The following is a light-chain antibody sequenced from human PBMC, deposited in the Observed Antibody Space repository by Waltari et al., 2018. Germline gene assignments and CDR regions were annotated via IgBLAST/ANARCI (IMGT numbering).Light chain of an antibody. V-gene: IGKV3-11*01. Sequence: DIVLTQSPAILSLSPGERATLSCRASQSVSSYLAWYQQKPGQAPRLLIYDASNRATGIPARFSGSGSGTDFTLTISSLEPEDFAVYYCQQLSNWPLTFGGGTKVEIK. CDR2: DAS. CDR3: QQLSNWPLT. CDR1: QSVSSY. J-gene: IGKJ4*01.